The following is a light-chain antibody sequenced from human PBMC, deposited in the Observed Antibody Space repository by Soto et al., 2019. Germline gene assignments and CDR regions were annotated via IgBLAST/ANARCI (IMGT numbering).Light chain of an antibody. J-gene: IGKJ1*01. CDR2: WAS. V-gene: IGKV4-1*01. CDR3: QQYYSTPRT. CDR1: QSVLYSSNNNNY. Sequence: DIVMTQSPDSLAVSLGERATINCKSSQSVLYSSNNNNYLAWYQQKPGQSPKVVIYWASTRESGVPDRFSGSGSGTDFTLTISSLQPEDVEVYYCQQYYSTPRTFGQGTKVEI.